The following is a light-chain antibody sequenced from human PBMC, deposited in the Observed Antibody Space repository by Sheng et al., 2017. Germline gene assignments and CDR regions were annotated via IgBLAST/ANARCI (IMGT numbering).Light chain of an antibody. CDR1: QSVSSDY. CDR3: QYYDGSPGT. J-gene: IGKJ5*01. V-gene: IGKV3-20*01. CDR2: DAS. Sequence: EIVLTQSPGTLSLSPGERGTLSCRASQSVSSDYLAWYQQKPGQAPRLLIYDASSRATGIPDRFSGSGSETDFTLTISRLEPEDFAVYYCQYYDGSPGTFGQGTRLEIK.